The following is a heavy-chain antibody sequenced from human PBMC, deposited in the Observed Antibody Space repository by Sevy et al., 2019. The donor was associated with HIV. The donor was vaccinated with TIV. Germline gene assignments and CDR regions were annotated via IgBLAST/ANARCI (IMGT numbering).Heavy chain of an antibody. D-gene: IGHD3-16*01. V-gene: IGHV3-23*01. J-gene: IGHJ4*02. CDR2: ISGSGGST. Sequence: GGSLRLSCAASGFTFSSYAMSWVRQAPGKGLEWVSAISGSGGSTYYADSVKGRSTISRDNSKNTLYLQMNSLRAEDTAVNYCAKEGDYMPTYYFDYWGQGTLVTVSS. CDR1: GFTFSSYA. CDR3: AKEGDYMPTYYFDY.